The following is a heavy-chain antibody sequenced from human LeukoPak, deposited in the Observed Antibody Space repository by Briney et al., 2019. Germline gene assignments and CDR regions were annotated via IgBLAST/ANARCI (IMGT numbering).Heavy chain of an antibody. V-gene: IGHV3-21*01. CDR1: GFTFSSYS. Sequence: GSLGLSCAASGFTFSSYSMNWVRQAPGKGLEWVSSISSSSSYIYYADSVKGRFTISRDNAKNSLYLQMNSLRAEDTAVYYCASVDTACSSTSCYYPWGQGTLVTVSS. CDR2: ISSSSSYI. CDR3: ASVDTACSSTSCYYP. D-gene: IGHD2-2*01. J-gene: IGHJ5*02.